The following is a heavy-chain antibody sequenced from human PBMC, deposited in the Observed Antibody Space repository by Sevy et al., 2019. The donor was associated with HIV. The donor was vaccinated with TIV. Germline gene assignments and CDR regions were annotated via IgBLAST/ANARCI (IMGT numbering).Heavy chain of an antibody. D-gene: IGHD3-10*01. Sequence: GGSLRLSCAASGFPFSSYYMHWVRRAPGKGLEWVASITSTTGETSHADSVKGRFTISRDNAKNSVYLQMNNLRVADTALYSCAREGYGSGNYPFDYWGQGALVTVSS. CDR2: ITSTTGET. CDR1: GFPFSSYY. V-gene: IGHV3-21*06. J-gene: IGHJ4*02. CDR3: AREGYGSGNYPFDY.